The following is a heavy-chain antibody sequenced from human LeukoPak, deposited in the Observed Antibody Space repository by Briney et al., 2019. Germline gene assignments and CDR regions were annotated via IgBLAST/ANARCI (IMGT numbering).Heavy chain of an antibody. J-gene: IGHJ5*02. Sequence: GGSLRLSCAASGFTFSSYAMSWVRQAPGKGLEWVSAISGSGGSTYYADSVKGRFTISRDNSKNTLYLQMNSLRAEDTAVYYCARDLDDFWSGSPPGFDPWGQGTLVIVSS. CDR1: GFTFSSYA. V-gene: IGHV3-23*01. D-gene: IGHD3-3*01. CDR2: ISGSGGST. CDR3: ARDLDDFWSGSPPGFDP.